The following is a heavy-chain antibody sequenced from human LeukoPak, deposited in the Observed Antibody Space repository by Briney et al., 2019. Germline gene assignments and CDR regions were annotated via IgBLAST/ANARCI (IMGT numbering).Heavy chain of an antibody. Sequence: SETLSLTCTVAGGSISSYYWSWIRQPAGKGLEWIGRIYTSGSTNYNPSLKSRVTMSVDTSKNQFSLKLSSVTAADTAVYYCARDLYYYDSSGYNPPFDYWGQGTLVTVSS. D-gene: IGHD3-22*01. CDR3: ARDLYYYDSSGYNPPFDY. CDR2: IYTSGST. CDR1: GGSISSYY. V-gene: IGHV4-4*07. J-gene: IGHJ4*02.